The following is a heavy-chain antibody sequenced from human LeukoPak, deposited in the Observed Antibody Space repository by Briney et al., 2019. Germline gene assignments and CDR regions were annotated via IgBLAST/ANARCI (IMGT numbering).Heavy chain of an antibody. V-gene: IGHV3-21*01. D-gene: IGHD6-19*01. Sequence: GGSLRLSCAASGFTFSHYWMSWVRQAPGKGLEWVSSISSSSSYIYYADSVKGRFTISRDNAKNSLYLQMNSLRAEDTAVYYCARDAGSGTYYFDYWGQGTLVTVSS. CDR1: GFTFSHYW. CDR3: ARDAGSGTYYFDY. CDR2: ISSSSSYI. J-gene: IGHJ4*02.